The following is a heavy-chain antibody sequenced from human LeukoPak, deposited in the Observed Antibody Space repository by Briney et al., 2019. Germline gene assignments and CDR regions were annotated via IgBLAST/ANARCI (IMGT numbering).Heavy chain of an antibody. CDR1: GGSISSGGYY. J-gene: IGHJ5*02. D-gene: IGHD3-3*01. Sequence: SETLSLTCTVSGGSISSGGYYWSWIRQHPGKGLEWIGYIYYSGSTYYNPSLKSRVTISVDTSKNQFSLKLSSVTAADTAVYYCARHGVYTIPFDPWGQGTLVTVSS. CDR2: IYYSGST. V-gene: IGHV4-39*01. CDR3: ARHGVYTIPFDP.